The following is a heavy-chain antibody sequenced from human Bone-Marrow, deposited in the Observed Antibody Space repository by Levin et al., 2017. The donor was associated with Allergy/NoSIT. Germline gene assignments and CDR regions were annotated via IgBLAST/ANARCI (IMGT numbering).Heavy chain of an antibody. J-gene: IGHJ4*02. CDR1: GFTFSSYA. V-gene: IGHV3-23*01. D-gene: IGHD4-17*01. CDR3: AKQGQRTTTASFDY. Sequence: GGSLRLSCAASGFTFSSYAMSWVRQAPGKGLEWVSAVSGSGDSTDYADSVRGRFTISRDISKNTLYLQMNSLRVEDTAIYHCAKQGQRTTTASFDYWGQGTLVTVSS. CDR2: VSGSGDST.